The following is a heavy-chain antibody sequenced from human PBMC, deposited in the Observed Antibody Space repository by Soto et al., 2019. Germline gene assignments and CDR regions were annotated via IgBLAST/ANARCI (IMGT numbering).Heavy chain of an antibody. CDR2: IYYSGST. V-gene: IGHV4-59*01. Sequence: SETLSLTCTVSGGSISSYYWSWIRQHPGKGLEWIGYIYYSGSTNYNPSLKSRVTISVDTSKNQFSLKLSSVTAADTAVYYCARDKITMVRGVIPTRPYYYYMDVWGKGTTVTVSS. CDR1: GGSISSYY. CDR3: ARDKITMVRGVIPTRPYYYYMDV. J-gene: IGHJ6*03. D-gene: IGHD3-10*01.